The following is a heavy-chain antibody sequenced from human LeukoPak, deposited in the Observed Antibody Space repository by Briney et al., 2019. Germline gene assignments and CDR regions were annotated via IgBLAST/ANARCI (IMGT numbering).Heavy chain of an antibody. CDR3: AREIYDDVDY. CDR1: GYTFTGYY. V-gene: IGHV1-2*02. Sequence: GSVKVSCKTSGYTFTGYYMHWVRQAPGQGLEWMGWINPNSGGTNYAQKFQGRVTMTRDTSISTACMELSRLRSDDTAVYYCAREIYDDVDYWGQGTLVTVSS. D-gene: IGHD3-16*01. J-gene: IGHJ4*02. CDR2: INPNSGGT.